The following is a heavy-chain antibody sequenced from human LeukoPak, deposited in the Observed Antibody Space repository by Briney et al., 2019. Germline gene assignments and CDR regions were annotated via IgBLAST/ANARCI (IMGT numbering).Heavy chain of an antibody. D-gene: IGHD3-22*01. J-gene: IGHJ4*02. CDR3: ARDGDYYDSSGSLDY. CDR2: INPNRGGT. V-gene: IGHV1-2*06. Sequence: GSVKVSCQASGYTFTGYYMHWVRQAPGQGLKWMGRINPNRGGTNYAQKFQGRVTMTRDTSISTAYMELSRLRSDDTAVYYCARDGDYYDSSGSLDYWGQGTLVTVSS. CDR1: GYTFTGYY.